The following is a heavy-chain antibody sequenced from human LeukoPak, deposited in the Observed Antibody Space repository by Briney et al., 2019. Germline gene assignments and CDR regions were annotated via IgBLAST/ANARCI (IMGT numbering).Heavy chain of an antibody. CDR1: GFTFSDYY. V-gene: IGHV3-11*01. J-gene: IGHJ5*02. CDR2: ISSSGSTI. Sequence: GGSLRLSCAASGFTFSDYYMSWIRQAPGKGLEWVSYISSSGSTIYYADSVKGRFTISRDNAKNSLYLQMNSLRAEDTAVYYSARVEYVVVTQDSWFDPWGQGTLVTVSS. CDR3: ARVEYVVVTQDSWFDP. D-gene: IGHD2-21*02.